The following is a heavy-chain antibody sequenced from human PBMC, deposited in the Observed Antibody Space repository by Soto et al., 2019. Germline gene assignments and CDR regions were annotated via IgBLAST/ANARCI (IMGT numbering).Heavy chain of an antibody. V-gene: IGHV1-69*13. J-gene: IGHJ6*02. Sequence: SVKVSCKASGGTFSSYAISWVRQAPGQGLEWMGGIIPIFGTANYAQKFQGRVTITADESTSTAYMELSSLRSEDAAVYYCARSVWSGSLRYYYYGMDVWGQGTTVTVSS. CDR1: GGTFSSYA. CDR3: ARSVWSGSLRYYYYGMDV. D-gene: IGHD3-3*01. CDR2: IIPIFGTA.